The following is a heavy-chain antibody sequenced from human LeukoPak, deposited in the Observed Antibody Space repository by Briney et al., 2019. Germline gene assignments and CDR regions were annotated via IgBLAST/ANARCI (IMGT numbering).Heavy chain of an antibody. V-gene: IGHV3-43*01. J-gene: IGHJ1*01. D-gene: IGHD2-15*01. Sequence: GGSLRLSCAASGFTFDRFTTHWVRQTPGKGLEWVSLINRRGHTFYADSVKGRFTISRDNSRNSVFLQMNSLRAEDTAVYYCAKAPTPVVAATLFHHWGQGTLVTVS. CDR1: GFTFDRFT. CDR3: AKAPTPVVAATLFHH. CDR2: INRRGHT.